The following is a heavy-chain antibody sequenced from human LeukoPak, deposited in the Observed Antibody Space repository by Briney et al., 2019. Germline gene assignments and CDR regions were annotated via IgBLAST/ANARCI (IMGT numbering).Heavy chain of an antibody. D-gene: IGHD6-13*01. J-gene: IGHJ4*02. CDR2: ISYDGSNK. CDR3: ARDGVSSWYVIDY. Sequence: SGGSLRLSCAASGFTFSSYAMHWVRQAPGKGLEWVAVISYDGSNKYYADSVKGRFTISRDNSKNTLYLQMNSLRAEDTGVYYCARDGVSSWYVIDYWGQGTLVTVSS. V-gene: IGHV3-30*04. CDR1: GFTFSSYA.